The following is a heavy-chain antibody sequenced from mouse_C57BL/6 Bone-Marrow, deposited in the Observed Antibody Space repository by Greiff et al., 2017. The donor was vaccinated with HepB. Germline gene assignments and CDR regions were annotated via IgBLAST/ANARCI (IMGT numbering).Heavy chain of an antibody. Sequence: EVKLVESGGGLVQSGRSLRLSCATSGFTFSDFYMEWVRQAPGKGLEWIAASRNKANDYTTEYSASVKGRFIVSRDTSQSILYLQMNAVRAEDTAIYYCARDAPLAMDYWGQGTSVTVSS. CDR1: GFTFSDFY. V-gene: IGHV7-1*01. J-gene: IGHJ4*01. CDR2: SRNKANDYTT. CDR3: ARDAPLAMDY.